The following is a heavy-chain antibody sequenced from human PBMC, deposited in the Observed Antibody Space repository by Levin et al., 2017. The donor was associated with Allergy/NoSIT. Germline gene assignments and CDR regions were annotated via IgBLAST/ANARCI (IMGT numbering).Heavy chain of an antibody. CDR1: GGSFSGYY. CDR2: INHSGST. J-gene: IGHJ4*02. CDR3: ARGQTPQPRSPFTMVRGAIFDY. D-gene: IGHD3-10*01. Sequence: SETLSLTCAVYGGSFSGYYWSWIRQPPGKGLEWIGEINHSGSTNYNPSLKSRVTISVDTSKNQFSLKLSSVTAAATAVYYCARGQTPQPRSPFTMVRGAIFDYWGQGTLVTVSS. V-gene: IGHV4-34*01.